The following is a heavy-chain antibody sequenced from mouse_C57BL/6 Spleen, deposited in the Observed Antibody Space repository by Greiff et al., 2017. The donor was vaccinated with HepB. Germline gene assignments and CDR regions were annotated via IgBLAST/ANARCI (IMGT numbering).Heavy chain of an antibody. CDR1: GYTFTSYG. CDR3: ARSTVVATDYAMDY. CDR2: IYPRSGNT. Sequence: QVQLQQSGAELARPGASVKLSCKASGYTFTSYGISWVKQRTGQGLEWIGEIYPRSGNTYYNEKFKGKATLTADKSSSTAYMELRSLTSEYSAVYFCARSTVVATDYAMDYWGQGTSVTVSS. J-gene: IGHJ4*01. V-gene: IGHV1-81*01. D-gene: IGHD1-1*01.